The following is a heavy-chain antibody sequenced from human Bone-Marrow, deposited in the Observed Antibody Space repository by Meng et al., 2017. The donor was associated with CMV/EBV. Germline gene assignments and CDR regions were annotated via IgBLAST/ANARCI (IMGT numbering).Heavy chain of an antibody. D-gene: IGHD4-17*01. CDR2: IWYDGSNK. Sequence: SGFTFSSYGMHGVRQAPGKGLEWVAVIWYDGSNKYYADSVKGRFTISRDNSKNTLYLQMNSLRAEDTAVYYCAKDLRGYGDTSWFDPWGQGTLVTVSS. J-gene: IGHJ5*02. CDR1: GFTFSSYG. V-gene: IGHV3-33*06. CDR3: AKDLRGYGDTSWFDP.